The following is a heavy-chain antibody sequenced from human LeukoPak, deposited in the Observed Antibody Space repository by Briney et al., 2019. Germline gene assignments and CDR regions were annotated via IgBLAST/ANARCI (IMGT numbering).Heavy chain of an antibody. D-gene: IGHD2-2*01. CDR1: GGSISSSSYY. J-gene: IGHJ5*02. Sequence: SETLSLTCTVSGGSISSSSYYWGWIRQPPGKGLEWIGGIYYSGSTYYNPSLKSRVTISVDTSKNQFSLKLSSVTAADTAVYYCARRVPAANNWFDPWGQGTLVTVSS. V-gene: IGHV4-39*01. CDR2: IYYSGST. CDR3: ARRVPAANNWFDP.